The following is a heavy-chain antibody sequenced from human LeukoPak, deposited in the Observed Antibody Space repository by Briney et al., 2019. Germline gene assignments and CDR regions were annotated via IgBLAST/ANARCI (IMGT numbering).Heavy chain of an antibody. J-gene: IGHJ3*02. V-gene: IGHV4-4*02. CDR3: ARGGLMRDAFDI. Sequence: GSLRLSCAASGFTFSSYWMSWVRQAPGKGLEWIGSLYYTGSTNYSPSLKSRVTISVDTSKNQFSLKLSSVTAADTAVYYCARGGLMRDAFDIWGQGTMVTVSS. CDR2: LYYTGST. CDR1: GFTFSSYW.